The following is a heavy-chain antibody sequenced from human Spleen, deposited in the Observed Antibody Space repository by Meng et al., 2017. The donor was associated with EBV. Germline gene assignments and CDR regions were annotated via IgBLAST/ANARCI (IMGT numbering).Heavy chain of an antibody. D-gene: IGHD3-22*01. CDR2: INVVNGDT. Sequence: VQCVSELSMCGASGIVSRAASAYSFTRQAIRWVRQAPEQRLEWMGWINVVNGDTIYSQKFHGRVTITRDTSATTAYMELSSLTSEDTSVYYCARDSRGDSRRFDPWGQGTLVTVSS. V-gene: IGHV1-3*01. CDR3: ARDSRGDSRRFDP. J-gene: IGHJ5*02. CDR1: AYSFTRQA.